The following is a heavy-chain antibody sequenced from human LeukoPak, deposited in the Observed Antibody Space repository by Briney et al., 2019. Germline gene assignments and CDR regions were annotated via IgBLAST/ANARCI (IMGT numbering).Heavy chain of an antibody. D-gene: IGHD5-24*01. CDR2: ISSSSSYI. CDR3: ARDGYTNGGFDY. Sequence: GGSPRLSCAASGFTFSSYSMNWVRQAPGKGLEWVSSISSSSSYIYYADSVKGRFTISRDNAKNSLYLQMNSLRAEDTAVYYCARDGYTNGGFDYWGQGTLVTVSS. V-gene: IGHV3-21*01. J-gene: IGHJ4*02. CDR1: GFTFSSYS.